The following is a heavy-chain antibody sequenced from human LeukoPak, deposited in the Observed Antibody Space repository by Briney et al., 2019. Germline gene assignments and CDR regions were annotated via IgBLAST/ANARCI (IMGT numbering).Heavy chain of an antibody. D-gene: IGHD1-26*01. CDR2: IYHSGST. Sequence: SQTLSLTCAVSGGSISSGGYSWSWIRQPPGKGLEWIGYIYHSGSTYYNPSLKSRVTISVDRSKNQFSLKLSSVTAADTAVYYSASTLRGRWGSFDIWGQGTMVTVSS. CDR1: GGSISSGGYS. CDR3: ASTLRGRWGSFDI. J-gene: IGHJ3*02. V-gene: IGHV4-30-2*01.